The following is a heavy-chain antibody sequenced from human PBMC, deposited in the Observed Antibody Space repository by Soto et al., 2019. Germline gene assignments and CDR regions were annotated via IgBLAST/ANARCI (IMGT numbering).Heavy chain of an antibody. Sequence: QVQLVQSGAEVKKPGASVKVSCKASGYTFTSYDINWVRQASGQGLEWMGWMNPNSGNTGYAQKFQGRVTMTRNTSISTAYMELSSLRSEDTAVYYCARGLKSKVRGVIIPSANMDVWGKGTTVTVSS. CDR2: MNPNSGNT. CDR3: ARGLKSKVRGVIIPSANMDV. J-gene: IGHJ6*03. D-gene: IGHD3-10*01. V-gene: IGHV1-8*01. CDR1: GYTFTSYD.